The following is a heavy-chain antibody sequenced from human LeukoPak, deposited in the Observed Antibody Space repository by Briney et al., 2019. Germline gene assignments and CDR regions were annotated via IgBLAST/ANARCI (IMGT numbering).Heavy chain of an antibody. V-gene: IGHV3-23*01. CDR3: AKRAPYCSGGSCYSGFDY. Sequence: GGSLRLSCAASGFTFSSCAMSWVRQAPGKGLEWVSAISGSGGSTYYADSVKGRFTISRDNSKNTLYLQMNSLRAEDTAVYYCAKRAPYCSGGSCYSGFDYWGQGTLVTVSS. J-gene: IGHJ4*02. D-gene: IGHD2-15*01. CDR2: ISGSGGST. CDR1: GFTFSSCA.